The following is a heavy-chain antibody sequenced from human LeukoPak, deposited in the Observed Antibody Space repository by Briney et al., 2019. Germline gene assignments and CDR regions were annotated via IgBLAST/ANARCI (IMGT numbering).Heavy chain of an antibody. D-gene: IGHD3-10*01. CDR3: ARDEITMVRGVIIARGMDV. CDR1: GFTFSSYE. V-gene: IGHV3-48*03. CDR2: ISSSGSTI. J-gene: IGHJ6*04. Sequence: GGSLRLSCAASGFTFSSYEMNWVRQAPGKGLEWVSYISSSGSTIYYADSVKGRFTISRDNAKNSLYLQMNSLRAEDTAVYYCARDEITMVRGVIIARGMDVWGKGTTVTVSS.